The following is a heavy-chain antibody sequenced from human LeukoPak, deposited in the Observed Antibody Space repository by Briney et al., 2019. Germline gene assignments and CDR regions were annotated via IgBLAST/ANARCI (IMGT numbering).Heavy chain of an antibody. CDR1: GFTFSSYS. CDR2: ISSSSSTI. D-gene: IGHD5-24*01. CDR3: ARDRSRDGYNDGDY. J-gene: IGHJ4*02. V-gene: IGHV3-48*02. Sequence: PGGSLRLSCAASGFTFSSYSMNWVRQAPGKGLEWVSYISSSSSTIYYADSVKGRFTISRDNAKNSLYLQMNSLRDEDTAVYYCARDRSRDGYNDGDYWGQGTLVTVSS.